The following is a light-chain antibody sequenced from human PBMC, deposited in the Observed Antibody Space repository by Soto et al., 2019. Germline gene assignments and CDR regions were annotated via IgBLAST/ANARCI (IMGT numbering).Light chain of an antibody. CDR1: ESVSSN. CDR3: QQYSIWRT. V-gene: IGKV3-15*01. CDR2: GAS. J-gene: IGKJ1*01. Sequence: ELVMTHSPATLSLSPGERATLSCRASESVSSNLAWYQQKAGQAPRLLIYGASTRATGIPARFSGSGSGTEFTLTISSLQSEDFAVYYCQQYSIWRTFGQGTKVDI.